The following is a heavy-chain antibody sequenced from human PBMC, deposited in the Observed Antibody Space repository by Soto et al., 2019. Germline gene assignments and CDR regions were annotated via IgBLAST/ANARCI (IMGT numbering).Heavy chain of an antibody. CDR1: GYTFTGYY. Sequence: GASVKVSCKASGYTFTGYYMHWVRQAPGQGLEWMGWINPNSGGTNYAQKFQGRVTMTRDTSISTAYMELSRLRSDDTAVYYCARVGIAVAGHKKAFDPAWGQGTLVTVSS. CDR2: INPNSGGT. J-gene: IGHJ1*01. CDR3: ARVGIAVAGHKKAFDPA. D-gene: IGHD6-19*01. V-gene: IGHV1-2*02.